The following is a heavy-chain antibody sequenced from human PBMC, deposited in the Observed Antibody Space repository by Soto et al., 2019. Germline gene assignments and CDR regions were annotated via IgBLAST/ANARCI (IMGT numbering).Heavy chain of an antibody. CDR1: GFTFRTYT. V-gene: IGHV3-21*01. CDR3: ARDRGYDAHDYYYNAMDV. D-gene: IGHD2-15*01. CDR2: IRGFSPYT. Sequence: GGSLRLSCISSGFTFRTYTMNWVRQAPGKGLEWVSGIRGFSPYTFYAESVRGRFAISRDNAKNSLYLQMNSLRAEDTAVYYCARDRGYDAHDYYYNAMDVWGQGTTVTV. J-gene: IGHJ6*02.